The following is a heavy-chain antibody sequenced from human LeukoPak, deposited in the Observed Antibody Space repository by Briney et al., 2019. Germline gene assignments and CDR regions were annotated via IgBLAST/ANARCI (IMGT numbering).Heavy chain of an antibody. V-gene: IGHV4-38-2*02. Sequence: SETLSLTCTVSGYSITTNYYWAWIRQSPGTGLEWIGSVYHNGETYYNPSLKSRVIISVDTSKNEFSLRLTSVTAADTAVYYCARGGYYYDSNWFDPWGQGTLVTVSS. CDR2: VYHNGET. J-gene: IGHJ5*02. CDR3: ARGGYYYDSNWFDP. D-gene: IGHD3-22*01. CDR1: GYSITTNYY.